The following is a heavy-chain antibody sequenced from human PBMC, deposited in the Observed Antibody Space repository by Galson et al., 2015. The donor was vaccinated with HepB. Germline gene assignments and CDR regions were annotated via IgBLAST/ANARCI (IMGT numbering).Heavy chain of an antibody. CDR1: GFSFSSYG. CDR2: LWYDGSNK. V-gene: IGHV3-33*01. J-gene: IGHJ2*01. Sequence: SLRLSCAASGFSFSSYGMHWVRQAPGKGLEWVAVLWYDGSNKFYADSVKGRFTISRDNSENTLYLQMDSLRAEDTAVYYWARDAGCCGGPNYWYFDLWGRGTLVTVSS. CDR3: ARDAGCCGGPNYWYFDL. D-gene: IGHD2-21*01.